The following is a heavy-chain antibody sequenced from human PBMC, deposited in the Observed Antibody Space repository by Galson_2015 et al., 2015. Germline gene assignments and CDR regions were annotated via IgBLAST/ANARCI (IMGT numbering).Heavy chain of an antibody. CDR2: ISYDGSNK. CDR3: AKEIAVAPVGLFDY. CDR1: GFTFSSYS. D-gene: IGHD6-19*01. J-gene: IGHJ4*02. V-gene: IGHV3-30*18. Sequence: ASGFTFSSYSMNWVRQAPGKGLEWVAVISYDGSNKYYADSVKGRFTISRDNSKNTLYLQMNSLRAEDTAVYYCAKEIAVAPVGLFDYWGQGTLVTVSS.